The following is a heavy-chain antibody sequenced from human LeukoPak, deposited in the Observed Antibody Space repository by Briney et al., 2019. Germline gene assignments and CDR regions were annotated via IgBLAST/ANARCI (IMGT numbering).Heavy chain of an antibody. D-gene: IGHD6-19*01. CDR2: ISGSGGST. CDR1: GFTFSSYA. J-gene: IGHJ5*02. V-gene: IGHV3-23*01. CDR3: AKYKFGYSSGWYTWFDP. Sequence: PGGSLRLSCAASGFTFSSYAMSWVRQAPGKGLEWVSAISGSGGSTYYADFVKGRFTISRDNSKNTLYLQMNSLRAEDTAVYYCAKYKFGYSSGWYTWFDPWGQGTLVTVSS.